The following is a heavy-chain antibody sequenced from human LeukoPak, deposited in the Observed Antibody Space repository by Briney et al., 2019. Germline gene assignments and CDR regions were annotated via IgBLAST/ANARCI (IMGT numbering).Heavy chain of an antibody. D-gene: IGHD3-10*01. Sequence: GGSLRLSCAASGFTFRTYWMHWVRQAPGKGLEWVAVISYDGSNKYYADSVKGRFTISRDNSKNTLYLQMNSLRAEDAAVYYCAKETVGSGSPPGYWGQGTLVTVSS. CDR2: ISYDGSNK. J-gene: IGHJ4*02. CDR3: AKETVGSGSPPGY. CDR1: GFTFRTYW. V-gene: IGHV3-30*18.